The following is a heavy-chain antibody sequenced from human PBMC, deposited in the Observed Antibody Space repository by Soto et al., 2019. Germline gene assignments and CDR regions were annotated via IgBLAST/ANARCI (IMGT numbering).Heavy chain of an antibody. Sequence: GGSLRLSCAASGFTFSGYGMHWVRQAPGKGLEWVAVIWYDGSNKYYADSVKGRFTISRDNSKNTLYLQMNSLRAEDTAVYYCARVSNNYYDSSGLSPWGQGTLVTVSS. J-gene: IGHJ5*02. V-gene: IGHV3-33*01. D-gene: IGHD3-22*01. CDR2: IWYDGSNK. CDR3: ARVSNNYYDSSGLSP. CDR1: GFTFSGYG.